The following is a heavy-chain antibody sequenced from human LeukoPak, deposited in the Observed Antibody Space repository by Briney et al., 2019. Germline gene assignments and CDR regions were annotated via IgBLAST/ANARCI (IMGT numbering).Heavy chain of an antibody. V-gene: IGHV4-31*03. CDR2: IYYSGST. CDR3: ARIGMVATNY. Sequence: PSETLSLTCTVSGGSISSGGYYWSWIRQHPGKGLEWIGYIYYSGSTYYNPSLKSRVTISVDTSKNQFSLKLSSVTAADTAVYYCARIGMVATNYWGQGTLVTVSS. J-gene: IGHJ4*02. CDR1: GGSISSGGYY. D-gene: IGHD5-12*01.